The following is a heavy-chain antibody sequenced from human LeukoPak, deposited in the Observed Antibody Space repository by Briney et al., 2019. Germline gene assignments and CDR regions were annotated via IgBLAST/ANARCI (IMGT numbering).Heavy chain of an antibody. CDR3: AELGITMIGGV. V-gene: IGHV3-21*01. D-gene: IGHD3-10*02. CDR2: ISSSSSYI. J-gene: IGHJ6*04. CDR1: GFTFSSYG. Sequence: GGSLRLSCAASGFTFSSYGMTWVRQAPGKGLEWVSSISSSSSYIYYADSVKGRFTISRDNAKNSLYLQMNSLRAEDTAVYYCAELGITMIGGVWGKGTTVTISS.